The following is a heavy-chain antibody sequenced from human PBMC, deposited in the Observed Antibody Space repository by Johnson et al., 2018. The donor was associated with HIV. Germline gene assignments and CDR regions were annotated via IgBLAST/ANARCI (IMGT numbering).Heavy chain of an antibody. CDR1: GFTFSSYA. Sequence: VQLVESGGGLVQPGGSLRLSCAASGFTFSSYAMSWVRQAPGKGLEWVSGISHSGGSTYYADSVKGRFTISRDNSKNTLYLQMNSLRAEDTAVYYCARDTAMVHDAFDIWGQGTMVTVSS. CDR3: ARDTAMVHDAFDI. J-gene: IGHJ3*02. V-gene: IGHV3-23*04. D-gene: IGHD5-18*01. CDR2: ISHSGGST.